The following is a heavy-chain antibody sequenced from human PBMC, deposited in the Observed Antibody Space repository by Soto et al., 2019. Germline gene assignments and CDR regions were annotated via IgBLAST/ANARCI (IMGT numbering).Heavy chain of an antibody. CDR1: GGSISRGDYY. J-gene: IGHJ4*01. V-gene: IGHV4-30-4*01. CDR2: IYYSGST. D-gene: IGHD3-22*01. Sequence: PSEPLSHTCTVSGGSISRGDYYWSWLRQPPGKGLEWIGYIYYSGSTYYNPSLKSRGTISVDTSKNQFSLKLSSVTAADTAVFYFSKTAYDRSCIHYLGHGTPITV. CDR3: SKTAYDRSCIHY.